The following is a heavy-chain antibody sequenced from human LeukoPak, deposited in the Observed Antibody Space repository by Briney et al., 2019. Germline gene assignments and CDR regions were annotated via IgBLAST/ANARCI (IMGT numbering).Heavy chain of an antibody. CDR1: GYTFTSYG. D-gene: IGHD3-3*01. Sequence: ASVKVSCKASGYTFTSYGISWARQAPGQGLEWMGWISAYNGNTNYAQKLQGRVTMTTDTSTSTAYMELRSLRSDDTAVYYCARGPYYDFWSGYYTSPRDNWFDPWGQGTLVTVSS. CDR2: ISAYNGNT. CDR3: ARGPYYDFWSGYYTSPRDNWFDP. J-gene: IGHJ5*02. V-gene: IGHV1-18*01.